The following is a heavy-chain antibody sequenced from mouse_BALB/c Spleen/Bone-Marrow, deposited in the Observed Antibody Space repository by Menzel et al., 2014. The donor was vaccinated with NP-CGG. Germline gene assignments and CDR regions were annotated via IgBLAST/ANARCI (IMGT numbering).Heavy chain of an antibody. Sequence: VQVVESGPGLVAPSQSLPITCTVSGFSLTSYGVHWVRQPPGKGLEWLGVIWAGGSTNYNSALMSRLSISNDNPKSQVFLKMNSLQADDTAMYYCARGGGNWYFDVWGAGTTVTVSS. CDR2: IWAGGST. CDR1: GFSLTSYG. J-gene: IGHJ1*01. V-gene: IGHV2-9*02. CDR3: ARGGGNWYFDV.